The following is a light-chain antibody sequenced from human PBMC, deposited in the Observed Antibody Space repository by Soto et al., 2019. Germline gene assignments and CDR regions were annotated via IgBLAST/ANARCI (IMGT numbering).Light chain of an antibody. Sequence: QSALTQPPSASGSPGQSVTISCTGTSSDVGGYNYVSWYQQHPGKAPKVMIYEVSKRPSGVPDRFSGSKSGNTASLTVSGLQAEDEADYYCGSHAGSNSYVFGTGTKVTVL. J-gene: IGLJ1*01. CDR2: EVS. CDR1: SSDVGGYNY. V-gene: IGLV2-8*01. CDR3: GSHAGSNSYV.